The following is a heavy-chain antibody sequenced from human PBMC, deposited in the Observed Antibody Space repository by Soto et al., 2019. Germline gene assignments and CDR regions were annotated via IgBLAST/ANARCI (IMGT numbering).Heavy chain of an antibody. Sequence: GASVKVSCKASGYTFTSYGISWVRQAPGQGLEWMGWISAYNGNTNYAQKLQGRVTMTTDTSTSTAYMELRSLRSDDTAVYYCARVSAGFIVVVPAAMTAGMGNGMDVWG. CDR1: GYTFTSYG. J-gene: IGHJ6*02. D-gene: IGHD2-2*01. V-gene: IGHV1-18*01. CDR2: ISAYNGNT. CDR3: ARVSAGFIVVVPAAMTAGMGNGMDV.